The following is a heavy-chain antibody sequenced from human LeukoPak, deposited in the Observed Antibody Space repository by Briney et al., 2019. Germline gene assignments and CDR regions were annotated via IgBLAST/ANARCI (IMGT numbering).Heavy chain of an antibody. CDR1: GGSISNYY. CDR3: ARAAYCSGATCYSGNFQD. Sequence: SETLSLTCIVSGGSISNYYWNWIRQPPGKGLEWIGYIYYTGNTNYNPSLASRVAISMDTSRTHFSLNLRSVTVADTAVYYCARAAYCSGATCYSGNFQDWGQGTLVTVSS. D-gene: IGHD2-15*01. CDR2: IYYTGNT. J-gene: IGHJ1*01. V-gene: IGHV4-59*01.